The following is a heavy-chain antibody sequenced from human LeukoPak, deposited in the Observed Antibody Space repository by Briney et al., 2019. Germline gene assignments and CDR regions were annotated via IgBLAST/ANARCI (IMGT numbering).Heavy chain of an antibody. Sequence: KAGGSLRLSCAASGATFNNAWMSWVRQAPGKGLEWVGRIKSKTDGGTTDYAAPVKGRFTISRDDSKNTLYLRMNSLKREDTAVYYCTTDQYSGTMTFDYWGQGTLVTVSS. J-gene: IGHJ4*02. CDR3: TTDQYSGTMTFDY. CDR1: GATFNNAW. CDR2: IKSKTDGGTT. V-gene: IGHV3-15*01. D-gene: IGHD6-6*01.